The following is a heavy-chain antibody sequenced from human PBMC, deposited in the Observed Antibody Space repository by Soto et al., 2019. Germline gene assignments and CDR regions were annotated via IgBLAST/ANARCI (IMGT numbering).Heavy chain of an antibody. Sequence: QVQLQQWGAGLLKPSETLSLTCAVYGGSFSGYYWSWIRQPPGKGLEWIGEINHSGSTNYNPSLKRRVTISVDTSKNQFSLKLSSVTAADTAVYYCARSDIALDCSSTRCRAAVYDYWGQGTLVTVSS. CDR1: GGSFSGYY. CDR3: ARSDIALDCSSTRCRAAVYDY. J-gene: IGHJ4*02. CDR2: INHSGST. V-gene: IGHV4-34*01. D-gene: IGHD2-2*01.